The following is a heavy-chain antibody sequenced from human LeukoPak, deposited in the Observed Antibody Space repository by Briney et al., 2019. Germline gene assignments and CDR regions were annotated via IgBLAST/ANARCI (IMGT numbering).Heavy chain of an antibody. CDR1: GGSFSGYY. CDR3: AREGMATTWGHDAFDI. J-gene: IGHJ3*02. D-gene: IGHD5-24*01. CDR2: INHSGST. Sequence: SETLSLTCAVYGGSFSGYYWSWIRQPPGRGLEWIGEINHSGSTNYNPSLKSRVTISVDTSKNQFSLKLSSVTAADTAVYYCAREGMATTWGHDAFDIWGQGTMVTVSS. V-gene: IGHV4-34*01.